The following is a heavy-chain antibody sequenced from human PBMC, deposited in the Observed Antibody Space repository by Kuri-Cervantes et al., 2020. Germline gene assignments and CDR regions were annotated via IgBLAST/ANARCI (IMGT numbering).Heavy chain of an antibody. V-gene: IGHV3-23*01. CDR1: GFTFSSYA. D-gene: IGHD3-22*01. CDR3: AKVNYYDSSPMY. CDR2: ISGSGGST. J-gene: IGHJ4*02. Sequence: GGSLRLSCAASGFTFSSYAMSWARQAPGKGLEWVSAISGSGGSTYYADSVKGRFTISRDNSKNTLYLQMNSLRAEDTAVYYCAKVNYYDSSPMYWGQGTLVTVSS.